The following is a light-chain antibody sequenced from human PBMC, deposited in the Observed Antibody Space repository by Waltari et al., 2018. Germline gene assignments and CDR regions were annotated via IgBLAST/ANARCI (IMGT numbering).Light chain of an antibody. CDR1: QSISSY. J-gene: IGKJ5*01. Sequence: ASVGDRVTITCRASQSISSYLNWYQQKPGKAPKLLIYAASSLQSGVPSRFSGSGSGTDFTLTISSLQPEDFATYYCQQSYSRITFGQGTRLEIK. V-gene: IGKV1-39*01. CDR3: QQSYSRIT. CDR2: AAS.